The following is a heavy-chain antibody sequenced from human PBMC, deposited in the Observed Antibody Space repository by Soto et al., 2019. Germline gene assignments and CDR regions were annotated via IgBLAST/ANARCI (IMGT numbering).Heavy chain of an antibody. Sequence: PGGSMRLSCAAAGFTFSSYGRHWVRQTPGKGLEWVAIISYDGNYKHHADSVKGRFTISRDNSKNTLYLQMNSLRAEDTAVYYCGKVSTYYYDSTFDYWGQGTLVTVSS. V-gene: IGHV3-30*18. D-gene: IGHD3-22*01. CDR1: GFTFSSYG. J-gene: IGHJ4*02. CDR3: GKVSTYYYDSTFDY. CDR2: ISYDGNYK.